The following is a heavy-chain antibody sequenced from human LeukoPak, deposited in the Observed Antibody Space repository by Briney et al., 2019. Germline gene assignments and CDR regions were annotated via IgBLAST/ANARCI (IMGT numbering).Heavy chain of an antibody. CDR3: VREGTSGNGDGYNSYDY. J-gene: IGHJ4*02. Sequence: GGSLRLSCAATGFTFSHFGMHWVRQAPGKGLEWVAVIWYNGRNQYYRDSVKGRFTISRDNFKNTLHLQMNSLRVEDTAMYYCVREGTSGNGDGYNSYDYWGQGTLVAVSS. V-gene: IGHV3-33*01. CDR1: GFTFSHFG. CDR2: IWYNGRNQ. D-gene: IGHD5-24*01.